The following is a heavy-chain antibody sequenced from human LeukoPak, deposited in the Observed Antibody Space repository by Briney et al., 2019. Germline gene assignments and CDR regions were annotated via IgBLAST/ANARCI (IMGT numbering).Heavy chain of an antibody. Sequence: GRSLRLSCAASGFSFNTYGMHWVRQAPGKGLEWVAIIWYDGGSKYSADSVKGRFTISRDNSKNTLYLQMNSLRAEDTAVYYCARDSGDTRYYYDSSGYYPGYFDFWGQGTPVTVSS. CDR3: ARDSGDTRYYYDSSGYYPGYFDF. CDR2: IWYDGGSK. J-gene: IGHJ4*02. CDR1: GFSFNTYG. D-gene: IGHD3-22*01. V-gene: IGHV3-33*01.